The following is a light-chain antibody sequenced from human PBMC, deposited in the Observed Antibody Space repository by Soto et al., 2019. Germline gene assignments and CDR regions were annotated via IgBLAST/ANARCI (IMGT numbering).Light chain of an antibody. Sequence: EIGLTQSPGTLSLSPRGRATLSCRASQSVSRNYVAWYQQKPGQAPRLLIYGASSRASGIPDRFSGSGSGADFTLSITRLEPEDFALYYCQQYGSTPLTFGGGTKVEIK. CDR3: QQYGSTPLT. J-gene: IGKJ4*01. CDR1: QSVSRNY. CDR2: GAS. V-gene: IGKV3-20*01.